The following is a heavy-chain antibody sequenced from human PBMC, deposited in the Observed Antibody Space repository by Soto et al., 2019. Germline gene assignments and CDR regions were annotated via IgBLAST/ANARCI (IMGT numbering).Heavy chain of an antibody. D-gene: IGHD3-3*01. CDR2: INHSGST. CDR3: ARGIKVLRFLEWLPNYGMDV. CDR1: GGSFIGYY. Sequence: LSLTCAVYGGSFIGYYWSWIRQPPGKGLEWIGEINHSGSTNYNPSLKSRVTISVDTSKNQFSLKLSSVTAADTAVYYCARGIKVLRFLEWLPNYGMDVWGQGTTVTVSS. V-gene: IGHV4-34*01. J-gene: IGHJ6*02.